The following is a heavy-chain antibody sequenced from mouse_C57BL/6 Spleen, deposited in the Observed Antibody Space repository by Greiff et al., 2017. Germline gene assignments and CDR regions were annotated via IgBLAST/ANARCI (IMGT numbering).Heavy chain of an antibody. Sequence: QVHLQQPGTELVKPGASVKLSCKASGYTFTSYWMHWVKQRPGHGLEWIGNIIPSNGGTNYNEKFKSKATLTADTSSITAYMQLSILTSEDSAVYYCSRGNRYYVLYFAGDYWGQGTSVTVSS. V-gene: IGHV1-53*01. D-gene: IGHD1-1*01. CDR3: SRGNRYYVLYFAGDY. CDR1: GYTFTSYW. J-gene: IGHJ4*01. CDR2: IIPSNGGT.